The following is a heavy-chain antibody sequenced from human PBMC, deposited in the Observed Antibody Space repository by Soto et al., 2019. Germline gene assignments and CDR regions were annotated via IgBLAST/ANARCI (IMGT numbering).Heavy chain of an antibody. J-gene: IGHJ4*02. CDR1: GYTFTSYG. Sequence: QVQLVQSGAEVKKPGASVKVSCKASGYTFTSYGIIWLRQAPGQGLEWIGWISTYSGNTNYAQKLQGRVTMTTDTSTSTAYMELRSLRSDDTAVYYCARDRAAGSDSSANGCYWGQGTLVTVSS. V-gene: IGHV1-18*01. D-gene: IGHD2-2*01. CDR3: ARDRAAGSDSSANGCY. CDR2: ISTYSGNT.